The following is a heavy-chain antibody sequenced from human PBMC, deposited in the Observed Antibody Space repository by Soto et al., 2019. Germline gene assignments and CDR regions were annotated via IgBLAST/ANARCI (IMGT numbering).Heavy chain of an antibody. D-gene: IGHD1-7*01. CDR1: GFSFSDYF. J-gene: IGHJ5*02. V-gene: IGHV1-46*01. Sequence: ASVKVSCKASGFSFSDYFMHWVRQAPGQGLEWMGIINPSGDIRNYAQKFQGRVTITRDTSTSTVYMDLSSLRYEDTAVYYCARDNSQNYGTPPASSWFHPLGQGTPVTVSS. CDR2: INPSGDIR. CDR3: ARDNSQNYGTPPASSWFHP.